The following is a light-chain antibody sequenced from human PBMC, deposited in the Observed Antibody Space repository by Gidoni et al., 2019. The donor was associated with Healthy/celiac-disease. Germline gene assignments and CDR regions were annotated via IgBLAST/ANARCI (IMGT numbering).Light chain of an antibody. J-gene: IGKJ1*01. Sequence: EIVMTQSPATLSVSPGERATLSCRASQSFSSNLAWYQQKPGQAPRLLIYGASTRAPGIPARFSGSGSGTEFTLTISSLQSEDFAVYYCQQYNNWPRTFGQGTKVEIK. CDR3: QQYNNWPRT. CDR2: GAS. CDR1: QSFSSN. V-gene: IGKV3-15*01.